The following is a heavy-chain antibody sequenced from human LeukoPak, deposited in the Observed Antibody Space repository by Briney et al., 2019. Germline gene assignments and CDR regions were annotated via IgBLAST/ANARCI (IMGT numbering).Heavy chain of an antibody. D-gene: IGHD2-15*01. J-gene: IGHJ4*02. V-gene: IGHV1-46*01. Sequence: AAVKVSCKASGYTFTSYYMHWVRQAPVQGPEWMGIINPRGGSTDYAQKFQGRVTITADESTSTAYMELSSLRSEDTAVYYCAKAPVTSCRGAFCYPFDYWGQGTLVTVSS. CDR2: INPRGGST. CDR1: GYTFTSYY. CDR3: AKAPVTSCRGAFCYPFDY.